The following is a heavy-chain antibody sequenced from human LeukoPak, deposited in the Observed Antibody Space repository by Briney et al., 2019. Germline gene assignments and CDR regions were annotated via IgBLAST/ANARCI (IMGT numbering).Heavy chain of an antibody. Sequence: GGSLRLSCAASGFTFSSYSMNWVRQAPGKGLEWVSSISSSSSYIYYADSVKGRFTISRDNAKNSLYLQMNSLRAEDTAVYYCARDVHYDILTGYYSLGDRFDYWGQGTLVTVSS. CDR1: GFTFSSYS. D-gene: IGHD3-9*01. V-gene: IGHV3-21*04. CDR3: ARDVHYDILTGYYSLGDRFDY. J-gene: IGHJ4*02. CDR2: ISSSSSYI.